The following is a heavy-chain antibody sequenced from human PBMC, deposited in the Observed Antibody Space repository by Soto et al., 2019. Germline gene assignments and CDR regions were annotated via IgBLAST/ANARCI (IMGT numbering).Heavy chain of an antibody. D-gene: IGHD6-13*01. CDR2: VNQSGSA. Sequence: AETLSLTCSVYGGAFSTYFWTWMRQPPGKGLEWIGEVNQSGSANYNPSLESRVTISVDTSKKQFSLRLSSVTAADTAVYYCARERRVVGGYSSSWYDYFDPWGQGTLVNVS. J-gene: IGHJ4*02. CDR3: ARERRVVGGYSSSWYDYFDP. V-gene: IGHV4-34*01. CDR1: GGAFSTYF.